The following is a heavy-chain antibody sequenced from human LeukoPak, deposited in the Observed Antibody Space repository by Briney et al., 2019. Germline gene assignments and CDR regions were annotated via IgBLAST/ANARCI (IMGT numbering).Heavy chain of an antibody. Sequence: PSETLSLTCTVSGGSISSYYWSWIRQPPGKGLEWIGYIYYSGSTNYNPSLKSRVTISVDTSKNQFSLKLSSVTAADTAVYYCVRRDYGDAAYFQHWGQGTLVTVSS. CDR2: IYYSGST. J-gene: IGHJ1*01. D-gene: IGHD4-17*01. CDR1: GGSISSYY. CDR3: VRRDYGDAAYFQH. V-gene: IGHV4-59*01.